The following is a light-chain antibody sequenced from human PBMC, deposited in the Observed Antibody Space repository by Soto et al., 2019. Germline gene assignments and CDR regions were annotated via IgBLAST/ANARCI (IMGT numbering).Light chain of an antibody. J-gene: IGLJ1*01. V-gene: IGLV2-14*03. CDR2: DVS. Sequence: SALTQPASVSGSPGQSITISCTGTSSDVGGYNFVSWYQHHPGKAPKLMIYDVSNRPSGVSSRFSASKSGNTASLTISGLQTEDEADYYCSSYTSSRSLVFGSGTKLTVL. CDR1: SSDVGGYNF. CDR3: SSYTSSRSLV.